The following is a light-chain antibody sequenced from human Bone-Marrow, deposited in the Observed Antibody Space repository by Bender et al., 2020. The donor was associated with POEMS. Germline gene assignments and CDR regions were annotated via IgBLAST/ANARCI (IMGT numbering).Light chain of an antibody. CDR1: SSDVGNYNF. V-gene: IGLV2-14*02. J-gene: IGLJ1*01. Sequence: QSALTQPASVSGSPGQSITISCTGTSSDVGNYNFVSWYQQHPGKAPKLMIYEGSKRPSGVSNRFSGSKSGNTASLTISGLQAEDEADYYCSSYSTSGAQVFGTGTKVTV. CDR2: EGS. CDR3: SSYSTSGAQV.